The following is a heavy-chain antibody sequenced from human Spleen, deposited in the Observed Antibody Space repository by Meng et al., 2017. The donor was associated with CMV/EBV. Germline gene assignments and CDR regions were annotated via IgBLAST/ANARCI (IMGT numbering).Heavy chain of an antibody. CDR3: ARVGYYGSGSMGYFDY. CDR1: GFTFSSYS. J-gene: IGHJ4*02. V-gene: IGHV3-21*01. D-gene: IGHD3-10*01. Sequence: GGSLRLSCAASGFTFSSYSMNWVRQAPGKGLEWVSSISSSSSYIYYADSVKGRFTISRDNAKNSLYLQMNSLRAEDTAVYYCARVGYYGSGSMGYFDYWGQGTLVTVSS. CDR2: ISSSSSYI.